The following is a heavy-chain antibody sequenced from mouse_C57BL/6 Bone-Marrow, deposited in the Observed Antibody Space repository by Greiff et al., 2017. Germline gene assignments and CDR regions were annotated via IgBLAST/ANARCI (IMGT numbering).Heavy chain of an antibody. V-gene: IGHV1-58*01. CDR2: IYIGNGYT. J-gene: IGHJ3*01. D-gene: IGHD2-1*01. Sequence: EVQLQQSGAELVRPGSSVKMSCKTSGYTFTSYGINWVQQRPGQGLEWIGYIYIGNGYTEYTEKFKGKATLTSDTSSSTAYMQLSSLTSEDSAIDCWARESYYGNPSGFADGGQGTLVTVSA. CDR1: GYTFTSYG. CDR3: ARESYYGNPSGFAD.